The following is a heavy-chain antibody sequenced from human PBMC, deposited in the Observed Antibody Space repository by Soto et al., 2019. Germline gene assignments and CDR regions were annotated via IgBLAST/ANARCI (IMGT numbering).Heavy chain of an antibody. CDR2: ISAYTGNT. D-gene: IGHD3-10*01. J-gene: IGHJ6*02. V-gene: IGHV1-18*01. Sequence: QVELVQSGAEVKKPGASVKVSCKGSGYIFSNYGISWVRQAPGQGLEWMGWISAYTGNTDDAQKIQGRVTMTTDTSTNTAYMELRSLRSDDTAVYYCARALGPGSDYGMDVWGQRTTVTVSS. CDR1: GYIFSNYG. CDR3: ARALGPGSDYGMDV.